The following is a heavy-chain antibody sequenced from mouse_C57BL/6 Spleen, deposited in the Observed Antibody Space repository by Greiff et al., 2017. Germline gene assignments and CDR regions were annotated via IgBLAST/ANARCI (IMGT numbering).Heavy chain of an antibody. Sequence: EVKVEESGGGLVQPGGSMKLSCVASGFTFSNYWMNWVRQSPEKGLEWVAQIRLKSDNYATHYAESVKGRFTISRDDSKSSVYLQMNNLRAEDTGIYYCTDGYYSLYAMDYWGQGTSVTVSS. CDR3: TDGYYSLYAMDY. J-gene: IGHJ4*01. V-gene: IGHV6-3*01. CDR2: IRLKSDNYAT. CDR1: GFTFSNYW. D-gene: IGHD2-3*01.